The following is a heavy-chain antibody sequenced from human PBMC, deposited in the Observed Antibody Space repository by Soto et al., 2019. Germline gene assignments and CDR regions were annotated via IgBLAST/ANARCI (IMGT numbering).Heavy chain of an antibody. D-gene: IGHD6-19*01. CDR3: ARELRLAGSDWFDP. CDR1: GYTFTSYG. V-gene: IGHV1-18*01. J-gene: IGHJ5*02. CDR2: ISAYNGNT. Sequence: GASVKVSCKASGYTFTSYGISWVRQAPGQGLEWMGWISAYNGNTNYAQKLRGRVTMTTDTSTSTAYMELRSLRSDDTAVYYCARELRLAGSDWFDPWGQGTLVTVSS.